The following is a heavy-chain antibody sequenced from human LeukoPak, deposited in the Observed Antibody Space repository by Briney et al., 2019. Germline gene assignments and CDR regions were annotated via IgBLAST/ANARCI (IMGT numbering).Heavy chain of an antibody. V-gene: IGHV3-74*03. D-gene: IGHD5-12*01. CDR2: INSDGSST. J-gene: IGHJ4*02. CDR1: GFTFSSYW. Sequence: GGSLRLSYEASGFTFSSYWMHWVRQVPGEGLVWVSRINSDGSSTTYADSVKGRFTISRDNAKNTLNLQMNSLRVEDTAVYYCAREGRVTGYDFDYWGQGTLVTVSS. CDR3: AREGRVTGYDFDY.